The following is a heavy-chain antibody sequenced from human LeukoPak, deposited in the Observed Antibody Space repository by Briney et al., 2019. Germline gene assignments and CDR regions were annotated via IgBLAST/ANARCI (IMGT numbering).Heavy chain of an antibody. CDR2: IYTSGST. Sequence: SETLSLTCTVSGGSISSYYWSWIRQPPGKGLEWIGYIYTSGSTNYNPSLKSRVTISVDTSKNQFSLKLSSVTAADTAVYYCARRVSPYYYYMDVWGKGTTVTVSS. CDR1: GGSISSYY. D-gene: IGHD4-11*01. CDR3: ARRVSPYYYYMDV. J-gene: IGHJ6*03. V-gene: IGHV4-4*09.